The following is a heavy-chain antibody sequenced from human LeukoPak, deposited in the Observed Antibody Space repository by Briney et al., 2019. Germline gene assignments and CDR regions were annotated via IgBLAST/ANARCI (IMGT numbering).Heavy chain of an antibody. CDR3: AKDEGIAARRGWFDP. CDR1: GFTFSSYE. CDR2: ISSSGNTI. D-gene: IGHD6-6*01. J-gene: IGHJ5*02. V-gene: IGHV3-48*03. Sequence: GGSLRLSCAASGFTFSSYEMNWVRQAPGKGLEWVSYISSSGNTIYYADSVKGRFTISRDNAKNSLYLQMNSLRAEDTAVYYCAKDEGIAARRGWFDPWGQGTLVTVSS.